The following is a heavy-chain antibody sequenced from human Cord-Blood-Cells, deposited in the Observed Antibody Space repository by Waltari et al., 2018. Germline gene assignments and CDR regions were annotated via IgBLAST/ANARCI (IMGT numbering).Heavy chain of an antibody. Sequence: EVQLVESGGGLVQPGGSLRLSCAASGFTFSSYWMHWVRQAPGKGLVWVSRINSDVSSTSYADSVKGRFTISRDNAKNTLYLQMNSLRAEDTAVYYCARDLLIPGDRSAPDAFDIWGQGTMVTVSS. CDR2: INSDVSST. J-gene: IGHJ3*02. V-gene: IGHV3-74*01. CDR1: GFTFSSYW. CDR3: ARDLLIPGDRSAPDAFDI. D-gene: IGHD7-27*01.